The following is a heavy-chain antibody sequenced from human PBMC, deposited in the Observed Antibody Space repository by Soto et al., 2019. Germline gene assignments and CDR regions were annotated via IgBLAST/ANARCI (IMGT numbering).Heavy chain of an antibody. Sequence: QVQLVESGGGVVQPGRSLRLSCAASGFTFNTYGMHWVRQAPGKGLEWVAVISYDGSHIYYEDSVKGRFTTSRDNSNNTLYLQMNSLRAEDTAVYYCARATDFGGNAPAYWGQGDLVIVSS. V-gene: IGHV3-30*03. CDR3: ARATDFGGNAPAY. J-gene: IGHJ4*02. CDR1: GFTFNTYG. D-gene: IGHD4-17*01. CDR2: ISYDGSHI.